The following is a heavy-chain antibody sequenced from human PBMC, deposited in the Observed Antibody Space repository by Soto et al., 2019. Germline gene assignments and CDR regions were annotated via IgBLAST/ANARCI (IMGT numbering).Heavy chain of an antibody. CDR1: GFTFSTYG. CDR3: AKDLQSYGDYDYYCYGMDV. Sequence: GGSLRLSCAASGFTFSTYGMHWVRQTPGKGLEWVAVISYDGTNKFYSDSVKGRFTISRDNFKNTLTLQMNSLRADDTAVYSCAKDLQSYGDYDYYCYGMDVWGQGTTVTVSS. V-gene: IGHV3-30*18. CDR2: ISYDGTNK. D-gene: IGHD4-17*01. J-gene: IGHJ6*02.